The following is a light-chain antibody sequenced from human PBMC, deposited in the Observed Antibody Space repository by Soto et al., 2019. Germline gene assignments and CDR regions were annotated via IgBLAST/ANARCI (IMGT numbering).Light chain of an antibody. CDR1: HSIGTW. CDR3: QQYNTYPYT. J-gene: IGKJ2*01. Sequence: DIQMTQSPSTLSASVGDRVSITCRASHSIGTWLAWHQQKQGKAPKSLINKASNLETVVPSRFNGSGSGTEFTLTISSLQPDDFATYFYQQYNTYPYTFRQGTKLEIK. CDR2: KAS. V-gene: IGKV1-5*03.